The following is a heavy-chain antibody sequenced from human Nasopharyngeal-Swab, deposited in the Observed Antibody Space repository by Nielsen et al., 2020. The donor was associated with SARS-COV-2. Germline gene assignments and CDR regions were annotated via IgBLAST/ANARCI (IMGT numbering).Heavy chain of an antibody. D-gene: IGHD5-12*01. CDR3: AKDRDSGDDSDDYYHYYGMDV. V-gene: IGHV3-23*01. J-gene: IGHJ6*02. CDR2: ISGSDYTT. Sequence: GGSLRLSCAASGFTFRSYAISWVRHAPGKGLEWVSVISGSDYTTYYADSVKGRFTISRDNSKNTVNLQMNSLSVEDTAIYYCAKDRDSGDDSDDYYHYYGMDVWGQGTTVTVFS. CDR1: GFTFRSYA.